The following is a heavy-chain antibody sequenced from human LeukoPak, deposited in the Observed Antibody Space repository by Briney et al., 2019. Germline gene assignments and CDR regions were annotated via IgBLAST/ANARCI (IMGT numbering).Heavy chain of an antibody. D-gene: IGHD2-15*01. CDR2: IYTSGST. J-gene: IGHJ5*02. Sequence: SETLSLTCTVSGGSISSYYWSWIRQPAGKGLEWIGRIYTSGSTNYNPPLKSRVTMSVDTSKNQFSLKLSSVTAADTAVYYCARELVVAATLNWFDPWGQGTLVTVSS. CDR3: ARELVVAATLNWFDP. CDR1: GGSISSYY. V-gene: IGHV4-4*07.